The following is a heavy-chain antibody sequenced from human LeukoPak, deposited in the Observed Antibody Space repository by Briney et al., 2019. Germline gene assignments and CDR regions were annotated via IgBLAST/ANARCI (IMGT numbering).Heavy chain of an antibody. V-gene: IGHV3-23*01. CDR2: ISGSGGST. CDR1: GFTFSSYS. D-gene: IGHD3-3*01. Sequence: GGSLRLSCAAFGFTFSSYSMNWVRQAPGKGLEWVSAISGSGGSTYYADSVKGRFTISRDNSKNTLYLQMNSLRAEDTAVYYCAKEAYYDFWSGYYYFDYWGQGTLVTVSS. CDR3: AKEAYYDFWSGYYYFDY. J-gene: IGHJ4*02.